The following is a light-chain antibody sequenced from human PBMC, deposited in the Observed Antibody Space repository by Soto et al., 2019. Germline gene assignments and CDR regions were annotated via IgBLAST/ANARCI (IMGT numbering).Light chain of an antibody. CDR1: SSDVGGYNY. V-gene: IGLV2-8*01. J-gene: IGLJ1*01. Sequence: QSVLTQPPSASGSPGQSVTISCTGTSSDVGGYNYVSWYQQHPGKVPKLMIYEVSKRPSGVPDRFSGSKSGNTASLTVSGLQAEDEADYYCSSYEGSALYVFGTGTKVTVL. CDR2: EVS. CDR3: SSYEGSALYV.